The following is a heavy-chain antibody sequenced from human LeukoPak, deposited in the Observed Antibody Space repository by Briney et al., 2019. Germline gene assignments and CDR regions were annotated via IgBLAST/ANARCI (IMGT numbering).Heavy chain of an antibody. CDR1: GGSFSGYY. D-gene: IGHD3-3*01. Sequence: SETLSLTCAVYGGSFSGYYWSWIRQPPGKGLEWIGEINHSGSTDYNPSLKSRVTISVDTSKNQFSLKLSSVTAADTAVYYCARASLGYDFWSGYNLNFDYWGQGTLVTVSS. J-gene: IGHJ4*02. V-gene: IGHV4-34*01. CDR3: ARASLGYDFWSGYNLNFDY. CDR2: INHSGST.